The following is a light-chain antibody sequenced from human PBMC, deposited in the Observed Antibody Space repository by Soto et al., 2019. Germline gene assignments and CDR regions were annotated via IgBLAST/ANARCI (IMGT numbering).Light chain of an antibody. Sequence: QTVVTQEPSLSVSPGGTVTLTCASSTGAVTSGNFPYWFQQKPGQAPRTLIYETSNKHSWTPARFSGSLLGGKAALTLSGAQPEDEAEYYCLLSFSGPRVSGGGTKLTVL. CDR1: TGAVTSGNF. CDR3: LLSFSGPRV. V-gene: IGLV7-46*01. CDR2: ETS. J-gene: IGLJ3*02.